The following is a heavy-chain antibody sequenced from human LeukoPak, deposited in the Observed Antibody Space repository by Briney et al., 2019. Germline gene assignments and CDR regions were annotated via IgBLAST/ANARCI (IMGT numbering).Heavy chain of an antibody. Sequence: GGSLRLSCAASGFTFSSYSMNWVRQAPGKGLEWVSYISSSSSTIYYADSVKGRFTISRDNAKNSLYLQMNSLRAEDTAVYYCARVTSEQWLENAFDIWGQGTMVTVSS. CDR3: ARVTSEQWLENAFDI. D-gene: IGHD6-19*01. V-gene: IGHV3-48*04. CDR1: GFTFSSYS. CDR2: ISSSSSTI. J-gene: IGHJ3*02.